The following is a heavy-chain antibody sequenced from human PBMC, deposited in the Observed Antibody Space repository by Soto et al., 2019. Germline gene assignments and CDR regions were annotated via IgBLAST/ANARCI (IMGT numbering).Heavy chain of an antibody. Sequence: SAALSLSCGVPGGTVASSQWWSWVRQCPGRGLEWIGNVYHTGDTNFNPSLQSRVTFSVDKSNNQFSLRLTSVTAADTAVYFCAREIVTAGGNNYFDPWGPGNLITVSS. CDR1: GGTVASSQW. CDR2: VYHTGDT. J-gene: IGHJ2*01. CDR3: AREIVTAGGNNYFDP. D-gene: IGHD2-21*02. V-gene: IGHV4-4*02.